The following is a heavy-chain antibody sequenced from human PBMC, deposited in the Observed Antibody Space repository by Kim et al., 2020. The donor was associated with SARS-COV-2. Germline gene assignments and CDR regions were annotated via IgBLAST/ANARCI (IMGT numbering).Heavy chain of an antibody. Sequence: PTYAQGFTGRFVFSLDTSVSAAYLQISSLKAEDTAVYYCARGSQDTSFDPWGQGTLVTVSS. J-gene: IGHJ5*02. CDR2: P. V-gene: IGHV7-4-1*02. D-gene: IGHD5-18*01. CDR3: ARGSQDTSFDP.